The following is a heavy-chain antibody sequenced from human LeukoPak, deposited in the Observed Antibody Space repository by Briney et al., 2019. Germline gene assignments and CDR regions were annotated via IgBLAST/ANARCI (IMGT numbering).Heavy chain of an antibody. CDR1: GGSISSYY. Sequence: PSETLSLTCTVSGGSISSYYWSWIRQPPGKGLEWIGYILYSGSPNYNPSLKSRVTMSVDTSKNQFSLKLSSVTAADTAVYYCARGEASDYWGQGTLVTVSS. CDR3: ARGEASDY. V-gene: IGHV4-59*01. D-gene: IGHD1-26*01. CDR2: ILYSGSP. J-gene: IGHJ4*02.